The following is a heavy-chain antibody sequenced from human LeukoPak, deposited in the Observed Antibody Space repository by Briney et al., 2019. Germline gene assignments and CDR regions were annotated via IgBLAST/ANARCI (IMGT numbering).Heavy chain of an antibody. J-gene: IGHJ2*01. CDR2: IYTSGST. V-gene: IGHV4-4*07. D-gene: IGHD2-21*02. CDR3: ARDRFGGNSRDWYFDL. CDR1: GGSISSYY. Sequence: SETLSLTCTVSGGSISSYYWRWIRQPAGKGLEWIGRIYTSGSTNYNPSLKSRVTMSVDTSKNQFSLKLSSVTAADTAVYYCARDRFGGNSRDWYFDLWGRGTLVTVSS.